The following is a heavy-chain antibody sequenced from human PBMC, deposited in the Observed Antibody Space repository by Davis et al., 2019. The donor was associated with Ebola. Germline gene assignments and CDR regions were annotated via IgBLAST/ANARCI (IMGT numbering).Heavy chain of an antibody. CDR1: GYTFTSYG. V-gene: IGHV1-8*02. Sequence: ASVKVSCKASGYTFTSYGISWVRQAPGQGLEWMGWMNPNSGNPGYAQKFQGRVTMTRNTSISTAYMELSSLRSEDTAVYYCARGSGDILTGYYRYYYYGMDVWGQGTTVTVSS. CDR2: MNPNSGNP. J-gene: IGHJ6*02. CDR3: ARGSGDILTGYYRYYYYGMDV. D-gene: IGHD3-9*01.